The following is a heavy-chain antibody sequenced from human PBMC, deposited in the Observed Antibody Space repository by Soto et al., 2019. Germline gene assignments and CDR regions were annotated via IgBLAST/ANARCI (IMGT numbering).Heavy chain of an antibody. CDR2: ISAYNGNT. D-gene: IGHD2-15*01. Sequence: GASVKVSCKASGYTFTSYGISWVRQAPGQGLEWMGWISAYNGNTNYAQKLQGRVTMTTDTSTSTAYMELRSLRSDDTAVYYCARPGPVRYCSGGSCYVDYWGQGTLVTVSS. J-gene: IGHJ4*02. CDR1: GYTFTSYG. CDR3: ARPGPVRYCSGGSCYVDY. V-gene: IGHV1-18*01.